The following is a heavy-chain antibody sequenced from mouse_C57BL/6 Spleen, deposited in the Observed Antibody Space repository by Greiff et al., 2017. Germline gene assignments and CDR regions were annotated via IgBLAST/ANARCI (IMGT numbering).Heavy chain of an antibody. CDR1: GYTFTDYY. Sequence: VQLQQSGPELVKPGASVKISCKASGYTFTDYYMNWVKQSNGKSLEWIGDINPNNGGTSYNQKFKGKATLTVDKSSSTACMELRSLTSEDSAVYYCARSTMVTTAPFAYWGQGTLVTVSA. V-gene: IGHV1-26*01. CDR3: ARSTMVTTAPFAY. CDR2: INPNNGGT. D-gene: IGHD2-2*01. J-gene: IGHJ3*01.